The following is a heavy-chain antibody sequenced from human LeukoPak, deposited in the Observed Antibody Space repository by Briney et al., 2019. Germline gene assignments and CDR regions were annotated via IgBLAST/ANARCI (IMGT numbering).Heavy chain of an antibody. Sequence: GASVKVSCKASGDTFTSYYMHWVRQAPGQGLECMGIINPSGGSTSYAQKFQGRVTMTRDTSTSTVYMELSSLRSEDTAVYYCARDPGDYGDYYYYYMDVWGKGTTVTVSS. D-gene: IGHD4-17*01. CDR3: ARDPGDYGDYYYYYMDV. J-gene: IGHJ6*03. CDR2: INPSGGST. V-gene: IGHV1-46*01. CDR1: GDTFTSYY.